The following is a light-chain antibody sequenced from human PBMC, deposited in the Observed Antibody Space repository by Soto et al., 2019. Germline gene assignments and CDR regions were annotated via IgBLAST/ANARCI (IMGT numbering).Light chain of an antibody. Sequence: QSVLTQPASVSGSPGQSITISCTGTSSDVGGYDYVSWYQQHPGKAPKLAIYEVSNRPSGVSTRFSGSKSGNTASLTISGLQAEDEADYYCSSYTSSSTLVFGGGTKLTVL. V-gene: IGLV2-14*01. CDR3: SSYTSSSTLV. CDR2: EVS. J-gene: IGLJ2*01. CDR1: SSDVGGYDY.